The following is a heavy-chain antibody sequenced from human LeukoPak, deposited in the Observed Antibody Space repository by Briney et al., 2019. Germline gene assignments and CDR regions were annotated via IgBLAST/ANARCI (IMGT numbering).Heavy chain of an antibody. J-gene: IGHJ4*02. Sequence: KPSETLSLTCTVSGGSFSSTTYYWGWIRRPPGKGLEWIGSINYSGSTYSNPSLKRRVTVSVDTSKNQFSLILNSVTAADPAVYYCVRGSTLRHYQYWGQGTLVTVSS. CDR1: GGSFSSTTYY. D-gene: IGHD3-16*01. CDR2: INYSGST. V-gene: IGHV4-39*01. CDR3: VRGSTLRHYQY.